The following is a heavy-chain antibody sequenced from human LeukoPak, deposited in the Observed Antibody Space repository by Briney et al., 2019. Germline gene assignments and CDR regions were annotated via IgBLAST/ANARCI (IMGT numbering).Heavy chain of an antibody. CDR3: ARELVQGDFVSD. CDR1: GFTFSSYS. D-gene: IGHD3-10*01. J-gene: IGHJ4*02. CDR2: ISSSSSYI. Sequence: GGSLRLSCAASGFTFSSYSMNWVRQAPGKGLEWVSSISSSSSYIYYADSVKGRFTISRDNAKNSLYLQMNSLRAEDTAVYYCARELVQGDFVSDWGQGTLVTVSS. V-gene: IGHV3-21*01.